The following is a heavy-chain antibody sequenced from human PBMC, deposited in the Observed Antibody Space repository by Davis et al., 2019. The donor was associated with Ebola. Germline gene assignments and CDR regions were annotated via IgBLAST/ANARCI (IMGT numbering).Heavy chain of an antibody. CDR1: GYSISSGYY. Sequence: PSETLSLTCTVSGYSISSGYYWGWIRQPPGKGLEWIGSIYHSGSTYYNPSLKSRVTISVDTSKNQFSLKLSSVTAADTAVYYCARNRGYSYGYLYYYYGMDVWGQGTTVTVSS. J-gene: IGHJ6*02. CDR2: IYHSGST. D-gene: IGHD5-18*01. CDR3: ARNRGYSYGYLYYYYGMDV. V-gene: IGHV4-38-2*02.